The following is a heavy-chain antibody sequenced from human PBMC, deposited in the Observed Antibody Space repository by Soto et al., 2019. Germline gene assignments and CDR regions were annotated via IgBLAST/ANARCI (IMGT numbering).Heavy chain of an antibody. D-gene: IGHD3-22*01. Sequence: QVQLQESGPGLVKPSQTLSLTCTVSGGSISSGGYYWSWIRQHPGKGLEWIGYIYYSGSTYYNPSLKSRVTIXXDXSXXQFSLKLSSVTAADTAVYYCARDLYDSSGNHYFDYWGQGTLVTVSS. CDR2: IYYSGST. CDR1: GGSISSGGYY. CDR3: ARDLYDSSGNHYFDY. J-gene: IGHJ4*02. V-gene: IGHV4-31*03.